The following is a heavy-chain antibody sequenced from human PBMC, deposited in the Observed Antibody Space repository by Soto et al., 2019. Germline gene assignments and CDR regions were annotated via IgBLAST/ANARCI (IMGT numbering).Heavy chain of an antibody. CDR2: KSYDGSQK. J-gene: IGHJ4*02. CDR3: ARDLSGYGFDY. V-gene: IGHV3-30-3*01. Sequence: QVQLVESGGGGVQPGGSLRLSFAASGFTFSTYAMHWFRQAQAKGLEWVTVKSYDGSQKYYADSVKGRFTISRDNSKSTLYLQMNSKRAEDTAVYYCARDLSGYGFDYWGQGTLVTVSS. D-gene: IGHD5-12*01. CDR1: GFTFSTYA.